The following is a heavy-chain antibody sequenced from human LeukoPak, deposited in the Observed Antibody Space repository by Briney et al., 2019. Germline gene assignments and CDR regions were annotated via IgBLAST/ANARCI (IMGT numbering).Heavy chain of an antibody. V-gene: IGHV3-11*04. CDR1: GFTFSDYD. D-gene: IGHD2-2*02. CDR3: ARDLGDLGYCSSTSCYTRRAEYFHH. J-gene: IGHJ1*01. Sequence: GGSLRLSWAASGFTFSDYDMSWIRQAPGKGLEWVSYISSSGSTIYYADSVKGRFTISRDNAKNSLYLQMNSLRAEDTAVYYCARDLGDLGYCSSTSCYTRRAEYFHHWGQGTLVTVSS. CDR2: ISSSGSTI.